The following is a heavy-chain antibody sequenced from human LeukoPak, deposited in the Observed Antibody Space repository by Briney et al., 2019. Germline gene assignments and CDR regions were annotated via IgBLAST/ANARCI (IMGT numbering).Heavy chain of an antibody. J-gene: IGHJ6*03. Sequence: SETLSLTCAVYGGSFSGYYWSWIRQPPGKGLEWIGEITHSGSTNYNPSLKSRVTISVDTSKNQFSLKLSSVTAADTAVYYCARRKAAAGRGRYYMDVWGKGTTVTISS. CDR3: ARRKAAAGRGRYYMDV. CDR2: ITHSGST. V-gene: IGHV4-34*01. CDR1: GGSFSGYY. D-gene: IGHD6-13*01.